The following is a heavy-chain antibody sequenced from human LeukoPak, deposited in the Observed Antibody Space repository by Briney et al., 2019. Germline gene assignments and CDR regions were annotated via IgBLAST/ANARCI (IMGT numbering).Heavy chain of an antibody. CDR1: GFTFSSYW. V-gene: IGHV3-7*01. Sequence: GGSLRLSCAASGFTFSSYWMSWVRQAPGKGLEWVANIKQDGSEKYYVDSVKGRFTISRDNAKNTLYLQMNSVRAEDTAVYYCASTPGSYDYWGQGTLVTVSS. D-gene: IGHD7-27*01. CDR3: ASTPGSYDY. J-gene: IGHJ4*02. CDR2: IKQDGSEK.